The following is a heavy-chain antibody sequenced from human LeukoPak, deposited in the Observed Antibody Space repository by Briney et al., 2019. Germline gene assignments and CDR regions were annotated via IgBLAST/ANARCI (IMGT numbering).Heavy chain of an antibody. CDR2: IIPIFGTA. Sequence: GASVKVSCKASGGTFSSYAISWARQAPGQGLEWMGGIIPIFGTANYAQKFQGRVTITADESTSTAYMELSSLRSEDTAVYYCARGYAAGTFDYWGREPWSPSPQ. CDR1: GGTFSSYA. J-gene: IGHJ4*02. CDR3: ARGYAAGTFDY. V-gene: IGHV1-69*13. D-gene: IGHD6-13*01.